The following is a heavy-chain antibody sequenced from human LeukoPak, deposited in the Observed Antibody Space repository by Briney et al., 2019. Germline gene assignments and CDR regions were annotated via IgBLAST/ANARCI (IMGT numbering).Heavy chain of an antibody. V-gene: IGHV3-23*01. J-gene: IGHJ4*02. CDR2: ISGSGGST. D-gene: IGHD5-12*01. Sequence: GGSLRLSCAASGFTFSSYAMSWVRQAPGKGLEWVSAISGSGGSTYYADSVKGRFTISRDNSKNTLYLQMNSLRAEDTAVYYCAKDLLGSWRRGYALLNFDYWGQGTLVTVSS. CDR3: AKDLLGSWRRGYALLNFDY. CDR1: GFTFSSYA.